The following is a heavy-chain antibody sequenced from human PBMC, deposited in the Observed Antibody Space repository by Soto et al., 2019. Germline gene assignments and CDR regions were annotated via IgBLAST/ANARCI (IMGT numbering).Heavy chain of an antibody. D-gene: IGHD6-6*01. CDR1: GFTFSSYG. CDR2: ISYDGSNK. J-gene: IGHJ6*02. V-gene: IGHV3-30*18. Sequence: PGGSLRLSCAASGFTFSSYGMHWVRQAPGKGLEWVAVISYDGSNKYYADSVKGRFTISRDNSKNTLYLQMNSLRAEDTAVYYCAKVYSSSSYYYYGMDVWGQATTVTVSS. CDR3: AKVYSSSSYYYYGMDV.